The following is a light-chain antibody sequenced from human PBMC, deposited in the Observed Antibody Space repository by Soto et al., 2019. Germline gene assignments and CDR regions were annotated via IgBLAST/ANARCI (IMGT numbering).Light chain of an antibody. V-gene: IGLV1-47*01. CDR1: SSNIENNY. Sequence: QSVLTQPPSASGTPGQRVTISCSGSSSNIENNYVSWYQQLPGTAPKLLIYRNIQRPSGVPDRFSGSKSGTSASLAISGLGSEVEFNYSWAAGNDSLRGHVFEPGTKVPV. J-gene: IGLJ1*01. CDR3: AAGNDSLRGHV. CDR2: RNI.